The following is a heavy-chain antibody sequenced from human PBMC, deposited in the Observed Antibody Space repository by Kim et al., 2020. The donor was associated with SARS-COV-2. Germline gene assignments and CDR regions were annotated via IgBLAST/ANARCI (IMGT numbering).Heavy chain of an antibody. J-gene: IGHJ3*02. CDR3: VCDAVSYFLFHI. D-gene: IGHD2-8*01. V-gene: IGHV3-48*01. CDR2: ISSKTRPM. Sequence: GGSLRLSCAASGFTFNDYCMNWVRQAPGKGLEWVSRISSKTRPMYYEDAVNGRFTISRDTAEHWLFLQMHRQRPKSTAVAVYVCDAVSYFLFHI. CDR1: GFTFNDYC.